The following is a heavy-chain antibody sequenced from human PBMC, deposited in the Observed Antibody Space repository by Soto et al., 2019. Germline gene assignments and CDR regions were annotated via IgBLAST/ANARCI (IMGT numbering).Heavy chain of an antibody. Sequence: GGSLRLSCVASGFTFSSYEMNWVRQAPGTGLEWVSYISRSGVTTYYADSVKGRFTISRDNAKNSLYLQMDSLSAEDTAVYYCARDWDVDWGQGTQVTVSS. CDR1: GFTFSSYE. D-gene: IGHD1-26*01. V-gene: IGHV3-48*03. CDR2: ISRSGVTT. J-gene: IGHJ4*02. CDR3: ARDWDVD.